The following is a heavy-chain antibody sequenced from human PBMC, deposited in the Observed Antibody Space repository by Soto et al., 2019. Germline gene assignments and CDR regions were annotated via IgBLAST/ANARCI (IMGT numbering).Heavy chain of an antibody. Sequence: GASVKVSCKASGYTFTDYSIHWVRQAPGQGLEWMGLINPSGVSTHYAQQFQGRVTVTKDTSTSTVYMEMSSLRSEDTAFYYCARTLKSAGSDYWG. CDR2: INPSGVST. J-gene: IGHJ4*01. CDR3: ARTLKSAGSDY. CDR1: GYTFTDYS. V-gene: IGHV1-46*01. D-gene: IGHD6-13*01.